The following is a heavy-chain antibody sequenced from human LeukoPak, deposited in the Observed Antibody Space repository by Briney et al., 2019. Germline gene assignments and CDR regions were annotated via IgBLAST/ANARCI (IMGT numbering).Heavy chain of an antibody. CDR1: GFTFSSYW. V-gene: IGHV3-7*01. CDR2: IKQDGSEK. D-gene: IGHD5-12*01. J-gene: IGHJ4*02. Sequence: GGSLRLSCAASGFTFSSYWMSWVRQAPGKGLEWVANIKQDGSEKYYVDSVKGRFTISRDNVKNSLYLQMNSLRAEDTAVYYCAREDYSGYDYWDYWGQGTLVTVSS. CDR3: AREDYSGYDYWDY.